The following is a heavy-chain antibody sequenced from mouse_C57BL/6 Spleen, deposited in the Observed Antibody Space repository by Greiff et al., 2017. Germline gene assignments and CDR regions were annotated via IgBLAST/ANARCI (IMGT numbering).Heavy chain of an antibody. J-gene: IGHJ4*01. CDR2: IDPSDSYT. CDR3: ARSYYDDYAMDY. Sequence: VQLQQPGAELVMPGASVKLSCKASGYTFTSYWMHWVKQRPGQGLEWIGEIDPSDSYTNYNQKFKGKSTLTVDKSSSTAYMQLSSLTSEDSAVYYCARSYYDDYAMDYWGQGTSVTVSS. D-gene: IGHD1-1*01. CDR1: GYTFTSYW. V-gene: IGHV1-69*01.